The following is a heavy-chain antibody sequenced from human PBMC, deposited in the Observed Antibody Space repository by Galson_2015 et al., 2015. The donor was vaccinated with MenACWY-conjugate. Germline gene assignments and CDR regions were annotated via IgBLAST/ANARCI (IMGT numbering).Heavy chain of an antibody. CDR3: ARLGGNYKTTSHFDY. V-gene: IGHV3-74*01. Sequence: LRLSCAASGFTFSNYWLHWVRQAPGKGLVWVSRINSDGSSTSCADSVKGRFTISRDNAKNTLYLQMNSLRAEDTAVYYCARLGGNYKTTSHFDYWGQGTLVTVSS. CDR1: GFTFSNYW. D-gene: IGHD1-26*01. J-gene: IGHJ4*02. CDR2: INSDGSST.